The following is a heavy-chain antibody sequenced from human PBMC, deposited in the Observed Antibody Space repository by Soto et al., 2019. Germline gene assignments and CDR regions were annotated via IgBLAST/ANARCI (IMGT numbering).Heavy chain of an antibody. J-gene: IGHJ5*02. D-gene: IGHD2-2*01. Sequence: ASVKVSCKTSGYTFSNYGITWVRQAPGQPLEWLGWISLYSDGTNYAQKFQGRVSMTTDTSTTTAYMELRSLKSDDTAVYYCARVVLGAEAWFGPWGQGTLVTVSS. CDR3: ARVVLGAEAWFGP. V-gene: IGHV1-18*01. CDR2: ISLYSDGT. CDR1: GYTFSNYG.